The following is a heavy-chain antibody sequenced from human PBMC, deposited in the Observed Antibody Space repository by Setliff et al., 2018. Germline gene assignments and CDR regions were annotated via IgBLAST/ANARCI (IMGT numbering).Heavy chain of an antibody. J-gene: IGHJ3*02. CDR2: INHSGST. CDR3: ARGRMRGSCSGPSCTYDPFDI. Sequence: LSLTCAVYGGSFSGYYWSWIRQPPGKGLEWIGEINHSGSTNYNPSRKSRVTISVDTSKNQFSLILRSVTAADTAVYYCARGRMRGSCSGPSCTYDPFDIWGQGTPVTVSS. V-gene: IGHV4-34*01. CDR1: GGSFSGYY. D-gene: IGHD2-2*01.